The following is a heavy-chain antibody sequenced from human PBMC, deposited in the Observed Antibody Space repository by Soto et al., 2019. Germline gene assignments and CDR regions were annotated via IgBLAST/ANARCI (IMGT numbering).Heavy chain of an antibody. V-gene: IGHV3-49*04. CDR2: IRSKAYGGTT. CDR3: TRRLGYCSSTSCYTWPYDY. J-gene: IGHJ4*02. CDR1: GFTFGDYA. D-gene: IGHD2-2*02. Sequence: SLRLSCTASGFTFGDYAMSWVRQAPGKGLEWVGFIRSKAYGGTTEYAASVKGRFTISRDDSKSIAYLQMNSLKTEDTAVYYCTRRLGYCSSTSCYTWPYDYWGQGTLVTVS.